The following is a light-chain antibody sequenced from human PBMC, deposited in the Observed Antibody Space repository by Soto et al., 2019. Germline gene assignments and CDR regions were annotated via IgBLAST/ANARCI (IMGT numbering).Light chain of an antibody. Sequence: DIPMAQSPSSLYASVGDRVTITCQASPDISHHLNWYQQKPGKAPTLLIYDASKLETGVPSRFSGSGSGTDFPFTISSLQLEDIATYYCQQYDNLITFGAVTKVDIK. CDR2: DAS. CDR3: QQYDNLIT. V-gene: IGKV1-33*01. J-gene: IGKJ3*01. CDR1: PDISHH.